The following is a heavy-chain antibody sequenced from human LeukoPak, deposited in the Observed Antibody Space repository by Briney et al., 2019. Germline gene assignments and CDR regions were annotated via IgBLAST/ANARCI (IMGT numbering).Heavy chain of an antibody. Sequence: SETLSLTCTVSGGSISSYYWSWIRQPPGKGLEWIGYIYYSGSTNYNPSLKSRVTISVDTSKNQFSLKLSSVTAADTAVYYCARGLVAAARQPSLGYWGQGTLVTVSS. CDR2: IYYSGST. D-gene: IGHD6-13*01. CDR1: GGSISSYY. V-gene: IGHV4-59*12. CDR3: ARGLVAAARQPSLGY. J-gene: IGHJ4*02.